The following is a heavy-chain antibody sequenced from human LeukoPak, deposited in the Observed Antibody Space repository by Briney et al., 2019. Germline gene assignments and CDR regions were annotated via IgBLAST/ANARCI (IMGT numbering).Heavy chain of an antibody. V-gene: IGHV4-34*01. J-gene: IGHJ4*02. CDR1: GGSFSGYY. CDR2: INDSGVT. Sequence: SETLSLTCAVYGGSFSGYYWSWIRQSPGEGLEWIGEINDSGVTNCNPSLESRVILSVDTSKNQFPLRLSSVTAADTAVYYCARRLVDSSASQVSDHWGQGTLVTVSS. CDR3: ARRLVDSSASQVSDH. D-gene: IGHD2-2*01.